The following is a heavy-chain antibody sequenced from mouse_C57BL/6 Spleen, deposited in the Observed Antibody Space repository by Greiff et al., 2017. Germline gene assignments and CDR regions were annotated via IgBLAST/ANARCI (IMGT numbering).Heavy chain of an antibody. J-gene: IGHJ3*01. CDR2: INPNNGGT. CDR1: GYTFTDYY. Sequence: EVKLQQSGPELVKPGASVKISCKASGYTFTDYYMNWVKQSHGKSLEWIGDINPNNGGTSYNQKFKGKATLTVDKSSSTAYMELRSLTSEDSAVYYCARNYDYVLAWFAYWGQGTLVTVSA. V-gene: IGHV1-26*01. CDR3: ARNYDYVLAWFAY. D-gene: IGHD2-4*01.